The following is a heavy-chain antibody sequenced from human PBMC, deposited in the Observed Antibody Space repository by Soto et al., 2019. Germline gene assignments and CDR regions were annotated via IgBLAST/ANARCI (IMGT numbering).Heavy chain of an antibody. J-gene: IGHJ4*02. V-gene: IGHV2-5*01. Sequence: TLAIACSFWGLSLSKNGVAVGWIRQPPGKALDWLALIYWNDDKRYSPSLKSRLTITKDTSKNQVVLTLTNMDPVDTATYYCARILTGTGGHFDYWGQGTLVNVSS. CDR1: GLSLSKNGVA. CDR2: IYWNDDK. D-gene: IGHD2-8*02. CDR3: ARILTGTGGHFDY.